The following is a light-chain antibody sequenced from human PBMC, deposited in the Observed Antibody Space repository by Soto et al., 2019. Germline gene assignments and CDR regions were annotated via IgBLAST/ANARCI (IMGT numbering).Light chain of an antibody. V-gene: IGLV2-8*01. CDR3: SSYAGTNNPYV. CDR1: SSDVGHYDY. J-gene: IGLJ1*01. Sequence: QSALTQPPSASGSPGQSVTISCTGTSSDVGHYDYVSWFQQRPGKAPKLMIYEVNKRPSGVPDRFSGSKSGNTASLTVSGLQAEDEADYYCSSYAGTNNPYVFGTGTKVTVL. CDR2: EVN.